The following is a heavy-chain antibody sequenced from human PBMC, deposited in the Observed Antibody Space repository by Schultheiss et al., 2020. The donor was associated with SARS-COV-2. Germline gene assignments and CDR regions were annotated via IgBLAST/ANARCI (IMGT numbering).Heavy chain of an antibody. Sequence: GGSLRLSCAASGFTFSNAWMSWVRQAPGKGLEWVGRIKSKTDGGTTDYAAPVKGRFTISRDNSKNTLYLQMNSLRAEDTAVYYCAKDLPTYYDFWSGYSRDFDYWGQGTLVTVAS. CDR2: IKSKTDGGTT. CDR3: AKDLPTYYDFWSGYSRDFDY. V-gene: IGHV3-15*01. J-gene: IGHJ4*02. D-gene: IGHD3-3*01. CDR1: GFTFSNAW.